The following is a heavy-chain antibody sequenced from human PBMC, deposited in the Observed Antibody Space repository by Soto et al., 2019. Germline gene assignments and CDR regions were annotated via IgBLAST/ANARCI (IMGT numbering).Heavy chain of an antibody. D-gene: IGHD5-18*01. CDR2: ISSSSSYI. CDR1: GFTFSSYS. J-gene: IGHJ4*02. CDR3: ARDRAYSYGPPQNFFDY. Sequence: PGGSLRLSCAASGFTFSSYSMNWVRQAPGKGLEWVSSISSSSSYIYYADSVKGRFTISRDNAKNSLYLQMNSLRAEDTAVYYYARDRAYSYGPPQNFFDYWGQGTLVTVSS. V-gene: IGHV3-21*01.